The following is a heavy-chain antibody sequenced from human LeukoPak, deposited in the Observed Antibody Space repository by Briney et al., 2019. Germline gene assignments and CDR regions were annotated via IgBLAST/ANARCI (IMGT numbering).Heavy chain of an antibody. Sequence: GALRLSCAASGFTFSSYEMNWVRQAPGKGLEWVSYISSSGSTIYYADSVKGRLTISRDNAKNSLYLQMNSLRAEDTAVYYCAELGITMIGGVWGKGTTVTISS. CDR2: ISSSGSTI. V-gene: IGHV3-48*03. CDR1: GFTFSSYE. D-gene: IGHD3-10*02. CDR3: AELGITMIGGV. J-gene: IGHJ6*04.